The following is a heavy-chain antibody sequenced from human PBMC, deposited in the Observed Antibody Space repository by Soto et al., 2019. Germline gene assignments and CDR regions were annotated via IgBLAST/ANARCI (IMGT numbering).Heavy chain of an antibody. CDR2: IFSNDEK. CDR1: GFSLSNARMG. D-gene: IGHD5-18*01. Sequence: QVTLKESGPVLVKPTETLTLTCTVSGFSLSNARMGVSWIRQPPGKALEWLAHIFSNDEKSYSTSLKSRLTISKDTSKSQVVLTMTNMATVDTATYYCARSSRDGYNFYYYYYGMDVWGQGTTVTVSS. J-gene: IGHJ6*02. V-gene: IGHV2-26*01. CDR3: ARSSRDGYNFYYYYYGMDV.